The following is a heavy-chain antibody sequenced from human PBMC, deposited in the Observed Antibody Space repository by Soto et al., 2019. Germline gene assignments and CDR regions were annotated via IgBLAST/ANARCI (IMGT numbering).Heavy chain of an antibody. J-gene: IGHJ4*02. CDR1: GFTFSSYG. Sequence: QVQLVESGGGVVQPGRSLRLSCAASGFTFSSYGMHWVRQAPGKGLEWVAVIWYDGSNKYYADSVKGRFTISRDNSKNTLYLQMNSLRAEDTAVYYCAREDYDSSGTYFDYWGQGTLVTVSS. D-gene: IGHD3-22*01. V-gene: IGHV3-33*01. CDR3: AREDYDSSGTYFDY. CDR2: IWYDGSNK.